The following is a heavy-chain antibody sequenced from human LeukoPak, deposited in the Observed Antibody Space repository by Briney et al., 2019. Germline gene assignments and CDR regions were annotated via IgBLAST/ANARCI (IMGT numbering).Heavy chain of an antibody. Sequence: GGSLRLSWAASGXTFDDYAVHWVRQAPGKGLEWVCLTSGDGGSTYYADSVKGRFTISRDNSKNSLYLQMNSLRTEDTALYYCAKDSSGSYYSYWGQGTLVTVSS. CDR3: AKDSSGSYYSY. CDR2: TSGDGGST. V-gene: IGHV3-43*02. D-gene: IGHD3-10*01. CDR1: GXTFDDYA. J-gene: IGHJ4*02.